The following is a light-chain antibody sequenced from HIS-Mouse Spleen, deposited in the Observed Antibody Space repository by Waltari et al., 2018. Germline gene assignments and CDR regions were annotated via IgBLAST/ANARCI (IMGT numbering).Light chain of an antibody. CDR3: YSTDSSGNHRV. J-gene: IGLJ2*01. CDR2: EDS. CDR1: ALPKKY. V-gene: IGLV3-10*01. Sequence: SYELTQPPSVSVSPGQTARITCSGYALPKKYAYWYQQKSGQAPVLVIYEDSKRPSGIPGRCSGSSSGTMATLTISGAQVEDEADYYCYSTDSSGNHRVFGGGTKLTVL.